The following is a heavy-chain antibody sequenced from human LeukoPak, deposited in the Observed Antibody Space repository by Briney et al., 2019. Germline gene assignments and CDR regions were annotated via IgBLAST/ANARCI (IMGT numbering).Heavy chain of an antibody. CDR2: IYSGGST. J-gene: IGHJ6*02. D-gene: IGHD2-15*01. Sequence: GGSLRLSCAASGFTVSSNYMSWVRQAPGKGLEWVSFIYSGGSTYYADSVKGRFTISRHNSKNTLYLQMNSLRAEDTAVYYCARASCSGGSCYSGYYYYGMDVWGQGTTVTVSS. CDR1: GFTVSSNY. V-gene: IGHV3-53*04. CDR3: ARASCSGGSCYSGYYYYGMDV.